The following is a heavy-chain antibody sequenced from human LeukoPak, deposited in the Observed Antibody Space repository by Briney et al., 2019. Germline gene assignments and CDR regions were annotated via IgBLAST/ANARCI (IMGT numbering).Heavy chain of an antibody. CDR3: ASGTTERIDY. J-gene: IGHJ4*02. Sequence: ASVKVSCKASGYTFTASYMHWVRQAPGQGLEWVGRINPSSGVTDYAQKFQGRVTMTRDTAITTAYMELTSLRSDDTAVYYCASGTTERIDYWGQRTLITVSS. CDR2: INPSSGVT. V-gene: IGHV1-2*06. D-gene: IGHD1/OR15-1a*01. CDR1: GYTFTASY.